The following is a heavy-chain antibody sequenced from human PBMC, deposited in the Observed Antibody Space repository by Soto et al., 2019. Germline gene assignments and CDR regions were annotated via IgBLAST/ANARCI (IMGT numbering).Heavy chain of an antibody. J-gene: IGHJ4*02. CDR1: GFTFSSYA. CDR3: AKFQVETFNKWYFHY. Sequence: EVQLLESGGGLVQPGGSLRLSCAASGFTFSSYAMTWVRQAPGKGLEWVSVITGGVGVTYYADSVKGRFTISRDNSKNTLYLQMNSLRAEDTAVYNCAKFQVETFNKWYFHYWGQGTLVTVSS. D-gene: IGHD2-21*02. V-gene: IGHV3-23*01. CDR2: ITGGVGVT.